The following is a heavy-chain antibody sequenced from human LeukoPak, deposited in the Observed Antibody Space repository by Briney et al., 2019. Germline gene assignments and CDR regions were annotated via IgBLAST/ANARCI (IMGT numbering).Heavy chain of an antibody. J-gene: IGHJ4*02. CDR3: ARESESSGWYDY. CDR1: GFMFHDYA. Sequence: GGSLRLSCAAPGFMFHDYAIHWVRQAPGKGLEWVSLISGDGGSAFYADSVKGRFTISRDNSKNSLYLQMDSLRSDDTALYYCARESESSGWYDYWGQGTLVTVSS. V-gene: IGHV3-43*02. CDR2: ISGDGGSA. D-gene: IGHD6-19*01.